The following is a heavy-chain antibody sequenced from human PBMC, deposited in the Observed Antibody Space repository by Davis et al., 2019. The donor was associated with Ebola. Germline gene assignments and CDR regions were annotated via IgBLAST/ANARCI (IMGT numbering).Heavy chain of an antibody. CDR3: TRDFDWHDGS. CDR2: TKYDGSIT. V-gene: IGHV3-74*01. CDR1: GFTLSSYW. Sequence: HTGGSLRPSCAASGFTLSSYWMHWVRQAPGKGLEWVSRTKYDGSITYYAESVKGRFTISRDNSKNTLFLQMNSLTADDSAVYYCTRDFDWHDGSWGQGTLVTVSS. J-gene: IGHJ5*02. D-gene: IGHD3-9*01.